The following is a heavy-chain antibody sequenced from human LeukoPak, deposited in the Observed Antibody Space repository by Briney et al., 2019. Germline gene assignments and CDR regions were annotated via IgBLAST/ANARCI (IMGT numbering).Heavy chain of an antibody. CDR3: ARGGLISLANTPLGAFDI. CDR1: GGSISSSSYY. J-gene: IGHJ3*02. Sequence: SETLSLTCTVSGGSISSSSYYWGWIRQPPGTGLEWIGSIHYSGSTNYNPSLKSRVTISVYTSKNQFSLQLSSVTPEDTAVYYCARGGLISLANTPLGAFDIWGQGTMVSVSS. D-gene: IGHD4/OR15-4a*01. CDR2: IHYSGST. V-gene: IGHV4-39*07.